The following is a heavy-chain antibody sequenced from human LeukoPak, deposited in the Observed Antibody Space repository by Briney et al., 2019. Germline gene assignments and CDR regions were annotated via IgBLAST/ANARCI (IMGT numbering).Heavy chain of an antibody. CDR1: GYIFTGYY. Sequence: ASVKVSCKASGYIFTGYYLHWVRQAPGQGLEWMGWINPNSGGTNYAQKFQGRVTMTRDTSITTAYMEVSRLRSDDTAVYYCAGAHCTYGVCSPVYNWFDPWGQGTLVTVSS. J-gene: IGHJ5*02. D-gene: IGHD2-8*01. CDR3: AGAHCTYGVCSPVYNWFDP. V-gene: IGHV1-2*02. CDR2: INPNSGGT.